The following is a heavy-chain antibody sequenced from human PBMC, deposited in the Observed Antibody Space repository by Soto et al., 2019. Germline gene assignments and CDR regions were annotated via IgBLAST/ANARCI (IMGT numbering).Heavy chain of an antibody. CDR1: GYSFTSYW. D-gene: IGHD6-13*01. CDR2: IYPGDSDT. CDR3: ARTSAAGKNYNGMDV. J-gene: IGHJ6*02. Sequence: GESLKISCKGSGYSFTSYWIGWVRQMPGKGLEWMGIIYPGDSDTRYSPSFQDQVTISADKSISTAYLQGSSLKASDTAMYYCARTSAAGKNYNGMDVWGQGTTVTASS. V-gene: IGHV5-51*01.